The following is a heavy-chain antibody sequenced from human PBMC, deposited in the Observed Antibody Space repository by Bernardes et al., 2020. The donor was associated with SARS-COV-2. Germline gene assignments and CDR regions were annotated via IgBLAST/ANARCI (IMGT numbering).Heavy chain of an antibody. CDR3: ARGVYCGDGCYSGTDY. Sequence: SETLSLTCSVTGGFISSVIYYWTWLLQHPGKGLEWIGYIQSSGSTYYRPSLESRLTMSVDTSKNQFSLNLNSMTAADTAVYYCARGVYCGDGCYSGTDYWGQGILVTVSS. CDR1: GGFISSVIYY. V-gene: IGHV4-31*03. CDR2: IQSSGST. D-gene: IGHD2-21*02. J-gene: IGHJ4*02.